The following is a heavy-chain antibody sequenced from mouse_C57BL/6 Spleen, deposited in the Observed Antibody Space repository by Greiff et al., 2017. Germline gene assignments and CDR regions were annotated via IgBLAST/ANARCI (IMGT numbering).Heavy chain of an antibody. V-gene: IGHV5-17*01. CDR1: GFTFSDYG. CDR3: ARWLPYYFDY. Sequence: DVKLVESGGGLVKPGGSLKLSCAASGFTFSDYGMHWVRQAPEKGLEWVAYISSGSSTIYYADTVKGRFTISRDNAKNTLFLKMTSLRSEDTAMYYCARWLPYYFDYWGQGTTLTVSS. D-gene: IGHD2-2*01. J-gene: IGHJ2*01. CDR2: ISSGSSTI.